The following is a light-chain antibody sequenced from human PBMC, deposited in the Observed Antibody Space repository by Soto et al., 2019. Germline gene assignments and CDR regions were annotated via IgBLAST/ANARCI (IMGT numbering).Light chain of an antibody. CDR3: QSYDSTLTARYV. Sequence: QSVLTQPPSVSGAPGQRVTISCTGSSSNIGAGYDVHWYQQRPGTAPKLLIFGNTNRPSGVPDRFSGSKSGTSASLAITGLQAEDEGDYYCQSYDSTLTARYVLGTGTK. CDR2: GNT. CDR1: SSNIGAGYD. J-gene: IGLJ1*01. V-gene: IGLV1-40*01.